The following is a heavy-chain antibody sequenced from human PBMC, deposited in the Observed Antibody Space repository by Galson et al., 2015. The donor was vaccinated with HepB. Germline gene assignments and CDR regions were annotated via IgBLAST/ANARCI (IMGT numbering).Heavy chain of an antibody. D-gene: IGHD3-10*02. CDR1: GGTFDTST. J-gene: IGHJ6*02. CDR2: FVRILHMR. CDR3: AQVSYYVSGIGI. Sequence: SVKASCKAPGGTFDTSTFHWVRQAPGQAFQWGGKFVRILHMRNSAHMFQGRVALNADKSTTTLYMQLADLRSDETAVYYCAQVSYYVSGIGIWGQGTAVSVSS. V-gene: IGHV1-69*02.